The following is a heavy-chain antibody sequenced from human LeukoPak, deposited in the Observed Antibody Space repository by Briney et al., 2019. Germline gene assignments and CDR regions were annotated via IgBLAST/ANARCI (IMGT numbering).Heavy chain of an antibody. CDR1: GFTLSINC. Sequence: GGSLSLSCAPSGFTLSINCMSWVRQAPGKGLEWVSVLYSGGKTYYADSVKGRFTISRDNSKNTLYLQMNSLRAEDTAMYYCAKCYGDYVRYLDYWGQGNLVTVSS. V-gene: IGHV3-53*01. J-gene: IGHJ4*02. D-gene: IGHD4-17*01. CDR3: AKCYGDYVRYLDY. CDR2: LYSGGKT.